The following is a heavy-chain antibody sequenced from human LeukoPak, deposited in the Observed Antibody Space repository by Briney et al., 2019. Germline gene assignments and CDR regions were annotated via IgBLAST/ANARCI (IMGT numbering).Heavy chain of an antibody. CDR2: IWYDGSNK. CDR1: GFTFSSYG. D-gene: IGHD3-10*01. J-gene: IGHJ6*04. V-gene: IGHV3-33*01. CDR3: ARVGARGYGSGSYFNYYYYGMDV. Sequence: GGSLRLSCAASGFTFSSYGKHWVRQAPGKGLEWVAVIWYDGSNKYYADSVKGRFTISRDNSKNTLYLQMNSLRAEDTAVYYCARVGARGYGSGSYFNYYYYGMDVWGKGTTVTVSS.